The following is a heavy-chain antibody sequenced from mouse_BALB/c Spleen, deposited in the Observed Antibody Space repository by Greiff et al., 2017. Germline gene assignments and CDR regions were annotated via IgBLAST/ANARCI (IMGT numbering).Heavy chain of an antibody. V-gene: IGHV5-17*02. CDR1: GFTFSSFG. D-gene: IGHD1-1*01. Sequence: EVQLQQSGGGLVQPGGSRKLSCAASGFTFSSFGRHWVRQAPEKGLEWVAYISSGSSTIYYADTVKGRFTISRDNPKNTLFLQMTSLRSEDTAMYYCARSPSYYGSSYRAMDYWGQGTSVTVSS. CDR3: ARSPSYYGSSYRAMDY. CDR2: ISSGSSTI. J-gene: IGHJ4*01.